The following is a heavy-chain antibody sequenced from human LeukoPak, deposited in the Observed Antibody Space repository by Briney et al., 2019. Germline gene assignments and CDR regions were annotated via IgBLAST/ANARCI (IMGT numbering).Heavy chain of an antibody. CDR3: ARVKARSGSYSLDY. J-gene: IGHJ4*02. CDR1: GYTFTTYG. Sequence: AASVKVSCTASGYTFTTYGISWVRQAPGQGLEWMGWISAHNGDTNYAQRLQGRVTMTTDTSTSTAYMELRSLRSDDTAVYYCARVKARSGSYSLDYWGQGTLVTVSS. D-gene: IGHD1-26*01. V-gene: IGHV1-18*01. CDR2: ISAHNGDT.